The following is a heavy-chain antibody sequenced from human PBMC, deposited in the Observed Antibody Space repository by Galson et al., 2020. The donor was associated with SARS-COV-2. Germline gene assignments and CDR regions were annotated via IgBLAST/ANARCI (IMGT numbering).Heavy chain of an antibody. J-gene: IGHJ4*02. CDR3: AKDKMEEEYYFDS. D-gene: IGHD2-8*01. Sequence: GGSLRLSCEASGFTFSKHGMHWVRQAPGKGPELVAVISHDGSNENYADTVKGRFSVSRDNAKNTLYLQMNSLRAEDTAVYFCAKDKMEEEYYFDSWGQGTLVTVSS. CDR2: ISHDGSNE. V-gene: IGHV3-30*18. CDR1: GFTFSKHG.